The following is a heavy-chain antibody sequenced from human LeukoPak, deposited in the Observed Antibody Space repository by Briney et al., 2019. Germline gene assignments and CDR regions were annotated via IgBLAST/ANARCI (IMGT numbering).Heavy chain of an antibody. D-gene: IGHD5-12*01. V-gene: IGHV3-11*04. J-gene: IGHJ4*02. CDR3: AGRGYSGYDIVY. CDR2: ITSADTI. Sequence: GGSLRLSCAASGFSFSDYYMSWIRQAPGKGLEWVSYITSADTIYYADSVKGRFTISRDNAKNSLYLQMNSLRAEDTAVYYCAGRGYSGYDIVYWGQGTLVTVSS. CDR1: GFSFSDYY.